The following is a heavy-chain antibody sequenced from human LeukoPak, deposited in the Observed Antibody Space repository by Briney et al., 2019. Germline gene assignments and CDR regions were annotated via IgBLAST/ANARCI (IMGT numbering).Heavy chain of an antibody. J-gene: IGHJ6*03. CDR3: ARERIAAPTGDYYYYMGV. CDR1: GFTFSSYW. D-gene: IGHD6-6*01. V-gene: IGHV3-30-3*01. Sequence: GGSLRLSCAASGFTFSSYWMHWVRQAPGKGLEWVAVIPYDGSNKYYADSVKGRFTISRDNSKNTLYLQMNSLRAEDTAVYYCARERIAAPTGDYYYYMGVWGKGTTVTVSS. CDR2: IPYDGSNK.